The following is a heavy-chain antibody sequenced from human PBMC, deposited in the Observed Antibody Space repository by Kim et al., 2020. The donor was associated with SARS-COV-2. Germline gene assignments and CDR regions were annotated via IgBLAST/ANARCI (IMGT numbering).Heavy chain of an antibody. V-gene: IGHV4-59*08. D-gene: IGHD3-16*01. J-gene: IGHJ4*02. CDR1: GGSISGYY. Sequence: SETLSLTCTVSGGSISGYYWSWIRQSPGKGLEWIGYVYSSGTTNSIPSLKSRVTISIDTSKNQFSLKVTSVTAADTAVYYCVGSRAYITAPDYWGQGTLVTVSS. CDR3: VGSRAYITAPDY. CDR2: VYSSGTT.